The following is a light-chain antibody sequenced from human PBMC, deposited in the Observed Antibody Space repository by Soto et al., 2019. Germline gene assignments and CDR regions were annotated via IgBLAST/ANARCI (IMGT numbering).Light chain of an antibody. Sequence: EIVLTQSPGPLSLSPGERATLSCRASQSVINSYLAWYQHKAGQAPRLLIYGASSRATGIPDKFSGSGSGTDFTLTISRLEPEDFAVYYCQQYGISPWTFGQGTKVEIK. V-gene: IGKV3-20*01. CDR1: QSVINSY. CDR3: QQYGISPWT. CDR2: GAS. J-gene: IGKJ1*01.